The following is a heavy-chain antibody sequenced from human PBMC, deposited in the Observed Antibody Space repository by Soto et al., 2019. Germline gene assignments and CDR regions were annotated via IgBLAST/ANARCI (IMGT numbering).Heavy chain of an antibody. V-gene: IGHV3-49*04. CDR3: AKERGGYGSGSYYGFGYYYYYGMDV. CDR1: GFPFDDFA. D-gene: IGHD3-10*01. J-gene: IGHJ6*02. CDR2: IRNQSYQETT. Sequence: PGGSLRLSCTGSGFPFDDFAINWVRQAPGKGLEWVGLIRNQSYQETTEYAAAVKGRFTISRDTSNGIAYLQMNSLRAEDTAVYYCAKERGGYGSGSYYGFGYYYYYGMDVWGQGTTVTVSS.